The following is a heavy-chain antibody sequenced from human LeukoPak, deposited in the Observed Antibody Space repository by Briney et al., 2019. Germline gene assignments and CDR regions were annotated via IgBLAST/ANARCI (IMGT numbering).Heavy chain of an antibody. Sequence: SVKVSCKASGGTFSSYAISWVRQAPGQGLEWMGGIIPIFGTANYAQKFQGRVTITANESTSTAYMELSSLRSEDTAVYYCARGMSVGYCSSTSCRTYYYYYMDVWGKGTTVTVSS. V-gene: IGHV1-69*01. J-gene: IGHJ6*03. CDR2: IIPIFGTA. CDR1: GGTFSSYA. D-gene: IGHD2-2*01. CDR3: ARGMSVGYCSSTSCRTYYYYYMDV.